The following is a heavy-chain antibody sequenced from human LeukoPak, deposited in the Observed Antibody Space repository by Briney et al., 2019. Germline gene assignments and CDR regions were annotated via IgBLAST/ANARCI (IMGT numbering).Heavy chain of an antibody. Sequence: GGSLRLSCAASGFTFSSYGIHWVRQAPGKGLEWVALIWYDGTKKYYADSVKGRFTISRDNSKNTLYLEMNSLRAEDTAVYYCTRAQSDGGSDYWGQGTLVTVSS. D-gene: IGHD3-16*01. J-gene: IGHJ4*02. CDR2: IWYDGTKK. CDR1: GFTFSSYG. CDR3: TRAQSDGGSDY. V-gene: IGHV3-33*01.